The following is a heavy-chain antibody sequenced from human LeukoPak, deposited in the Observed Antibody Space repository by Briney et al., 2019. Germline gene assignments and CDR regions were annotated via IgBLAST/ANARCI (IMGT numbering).Heavy chain of an antibody. Sequence: SSVKVSCKASVGTSSTYVISWVRQAPGQGLEWMGGIIPNSGTANYAQKFQGRVTITTNDSTSTAYMELSSLRSEDTAVYYCARNAPRSWFDYWGQGTLVTVSS. D-gene: IGHD2-2*01. V-gene: IGHV1-69*05. CDR2: IIPNSGTA. CDR1: VGTSSTYV. J-gene: IGHJ4*02. CDR3: ARNAPRSWFDY.